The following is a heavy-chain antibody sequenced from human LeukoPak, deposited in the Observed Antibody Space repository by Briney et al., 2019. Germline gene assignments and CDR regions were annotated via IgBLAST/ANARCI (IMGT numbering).Heavy chain of an antibody. Sequence: SSETLSLTCAVYGGSFSGYYWSWIRQPPGKGLEWIGEINHSGSTSYNPSLKSRVTISVDTSKNQLSLKLSSVTAADTAVYYCAAEVGATTPRNYWGQGALVTVSS. J-gene: IGHJ4*02. CDR1: GGSFSGYY. D-gene: IGHD1-26*01. CDR3: AAEVGATTPRNY. CDR2: INHSGST. V-gene: IGHV4-34*01.